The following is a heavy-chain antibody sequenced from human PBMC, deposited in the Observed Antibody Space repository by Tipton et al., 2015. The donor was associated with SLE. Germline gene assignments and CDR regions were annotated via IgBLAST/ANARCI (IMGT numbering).Heavy chain of an antibody. V-gene: IGHV4-39*02. CDR3: VPLGNGDYVGGDY. CDR1: GGSISSSSYY. Sequence: LRLSCTVSGGSISSSSYYWGWIRQPPGKGLERIGSIYYSGSTYYNPSLKSRVTISVDTSKNHFSLKLSSVTAADTAVYYCVPLGNGDYVGGDYWGQGTLVTVSS. CDR2: IYYSGST. J-gene: IGHJ4*02. D-gene: IGHD4-17*01.